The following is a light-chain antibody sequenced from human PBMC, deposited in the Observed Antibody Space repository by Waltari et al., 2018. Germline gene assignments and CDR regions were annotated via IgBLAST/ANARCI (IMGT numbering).Light chain of an antibody. CDR1: SGHSRNV. V-gene: IGLV4-69*01. CDR2: VNRAGSH. J-gene: IGLJ3*02. Sequence: QLVVTQSPSASAPLGASVKLTCTLSSGHSRNVIAWLQQRPEKGPRYLMKVNRAGSHSKGDEIPDRFSGSSSGAERYLTISSLQSDDEADYYCETGGHGTWVFGGGTKLTVL. CDR3: ETGGHGTWV.